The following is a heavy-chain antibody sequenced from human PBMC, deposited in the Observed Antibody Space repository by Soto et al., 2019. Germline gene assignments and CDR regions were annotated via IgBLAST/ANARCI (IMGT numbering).Heavy chain of an antibody. Sequence: EVQLVESGGGLIQPGGSLRLSCAASGFTVSSNYMSWVRQAPGKGLEWVSVIYSGGSTYYADSVKGRFTISRDNSKNTLYLQMNSLRAEDTAVYYCARDDPGWYYDSSGYSPVDWGQGTMVTVSS. CDR3: ARDDPGWYYDSSGYSPVD. CDR2: IYSGGST. D-gene: IGHD3-22*01. CDR1: GFTVSSNY. V-gene: IGHV3-53*01. J-gene: IGHJ3*01.